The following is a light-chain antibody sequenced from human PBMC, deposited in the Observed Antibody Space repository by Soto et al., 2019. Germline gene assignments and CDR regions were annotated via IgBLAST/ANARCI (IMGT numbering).Light chain of an antibody. CDR1: SSDVGSYNS. V-gene: IGLV2-14*03. CDR3: SSFTGSSSYV. Sequence: QSVLAQPASVLGSPGQSIAISCTGTSSDVGSYNSVSWYQQYPGKAPTLMIHDVSDRPSGVSNRFSGSKSGNTASLTISGLQAEDEADYYCSSFTGSSSYVFGSGTKVTVL. J-gene: IGLJ1*01. CDR2: DVS.